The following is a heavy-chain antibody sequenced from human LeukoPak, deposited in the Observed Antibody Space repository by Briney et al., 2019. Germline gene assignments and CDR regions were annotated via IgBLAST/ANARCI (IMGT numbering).Heavy chain of an antibody. J-gene: IGHJ4*02. Sequence: GGSLRLSCAASGFTFSDYYMSWIRQAPGKGLEWVSGISWNSGSIGYADSVKGRFTISRDNAKNSLYLQMNSLRAEDTALYYCAKGLYYDSSVFDYWGQGTLVTVSS. CDR1: GFTFSDYY. CDR2: ISWNSGSI. V-gene: IGHV3-9*01. D-gene: IGHD3-22*01. CDR3: AKGLYYDSSVFDY.